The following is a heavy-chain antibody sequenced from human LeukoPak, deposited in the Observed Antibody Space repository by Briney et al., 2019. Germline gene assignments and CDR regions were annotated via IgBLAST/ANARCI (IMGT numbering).Heavy chain of an antibody. Sequence: SETLSLTCTVSGYSISSGYYWGWIRQPPGKGLEWIGSLYHSESTYYNPSLKNRITISEDTSKNHFSLKLSSVTAADTAVYYCARGTYHYVSGHFEYWGQGTLVTVSS. CDR2: LYHSEST. CDR3: ARGTYHYVSGHFEY. J-gene: IGHJ4*02. V-gene: IGHV4-38-2*02. D-gene: IGHD3-16*01. CDR1: GYSISSGYY.